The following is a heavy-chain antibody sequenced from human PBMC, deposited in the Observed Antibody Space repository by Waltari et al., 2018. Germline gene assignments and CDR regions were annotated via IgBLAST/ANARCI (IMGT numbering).Heavy chain of an antibody. CDR3: ATTSGTNWHLNY. D-gene: IGHD1-1*01. CDR2: ICYDGIGK. V-gene: IGHV3-33*01. CDR1: GRPFSNFG. Sequence: QVQVVESGGGEVAPGRSLRLAWGGFGRPFSNFGMHWVRQAPGKGLEWVAIICYDGIGKYYADSVKGRFTISRDNSKNSLYLQMNSLRAEDTAVYYCATTSGTNWHLNYWGQGTLVTVSS. J-gene: IGHJ4*02.